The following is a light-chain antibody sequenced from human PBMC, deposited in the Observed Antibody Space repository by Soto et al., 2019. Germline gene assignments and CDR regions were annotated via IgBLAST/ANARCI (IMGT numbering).Light chain of an antibody. CDR3: QQYSSAHFT. J-gene: IGKJ3*01. Sequence: DIVLTQSPGTLSLSPGERATLSCRASQSVSSKYLAWYQQKPGQAPRVLIYGASIRATGIPDRFSGGGSGTYFTLAITRLKPEDFAVYDCQQYSSAHFTCGTGTKEDIK. CDR2: GAS. CDR1: QSVSSKY. V-gene: IGKV3-20*01.